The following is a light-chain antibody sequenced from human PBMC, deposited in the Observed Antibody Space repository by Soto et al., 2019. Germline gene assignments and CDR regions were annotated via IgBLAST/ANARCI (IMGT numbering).Light chain of an antibody. CDR3: MQALQTPYT. Sequence: DIVMTQSPLSLTVTPGEPSYISCRSSQSLMHSNGYNYLDWYLQKPGQSPQLLIYLGSNRASGVPDRFSGSGSGTDFTLKSSRVESEDVGVYYCMQALQTPYTFGQGTKLEIK. CDR1: QSLMHSNGYNY. J-gene: IGKJ2*01. V-gene: IGKV2-28*01. CDR2: LGS.